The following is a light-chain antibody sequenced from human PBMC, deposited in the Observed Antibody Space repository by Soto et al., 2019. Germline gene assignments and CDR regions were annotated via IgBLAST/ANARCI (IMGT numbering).Light chain of an antibody. J-gene: IGKJ1*01. CDR3: QQYNSYSGT. V-gene: IGKV1-5*03. CDR2: KAS. CDR1: QSINNW. Sequence: DIQMTQSLSTLSASVGDRVTITCRASQSINNWLAWYQQKPGKAPTLLIYKASSLESGVPSRLSGSGSGTEFTLTISSLQPDDFATYYCQQYNSYSGTFGQGTKVEIK.